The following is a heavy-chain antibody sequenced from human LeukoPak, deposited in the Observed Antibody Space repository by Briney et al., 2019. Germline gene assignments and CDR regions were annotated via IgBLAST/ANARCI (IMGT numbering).Heavy chain of an antibody. CDR1: GYTFTSYG. J-gene: IGHJ4*02. CDR3: ARVFYKNYFDY. Sequence: ASVKVSCKASGYTFTSYGISWVRQAPGQGLEWMGWINPNSGGTNYAQKFQGWVTMTRDTSISTAYMELSRLRSDDTAVYYCARVFYKNYFDYWGQGTLVTVSS. D-gene: IGHD1-1*01. V-gene: IGHV1-2*04. CDR2: INPNSGGT.